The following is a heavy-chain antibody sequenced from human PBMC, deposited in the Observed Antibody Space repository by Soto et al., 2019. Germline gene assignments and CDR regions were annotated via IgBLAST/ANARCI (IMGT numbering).Heavy chain of an antibody. J-gene: IGHJ3*02. Sequence: QAQLVESGGGVVQPGRSLRLSCAASGFTFSNYGMHWVRQAPGKGLEWVAGISYDGMIKYYADSVKGRFTISRDNSRNMLSLEMNSLTTEDTAVYFCAKSWRWVQSGTCDIWGQGTLVTASS. CDR1: GFTFSNYG. CDR3: AKSWRWVQSGTCDI. V-gene: IGHV3-30*18. D-gene: IGHD1-1*01. CDR2: ISYDGMIK.